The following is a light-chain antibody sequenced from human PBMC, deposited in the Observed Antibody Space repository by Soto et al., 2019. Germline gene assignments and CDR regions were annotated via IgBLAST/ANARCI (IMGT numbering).Light chain of an antibody. Sequence: QSALTQPASVSGSPGQSITISCTGTSSDVGAYNYVSWYQHPPGKAPKLMIYDVSNRPSGVSRRFSGSKSGNTASLTISWLQAEDEADYYCSSYTSNSPWVFGGGTKLTVL. J-gene: IGLJ3*02. CDR2: DVS. CDR3: SSYTSNSPWV. V-gene: IGLV2-14*03. CDR1: SSDVGAYNY.